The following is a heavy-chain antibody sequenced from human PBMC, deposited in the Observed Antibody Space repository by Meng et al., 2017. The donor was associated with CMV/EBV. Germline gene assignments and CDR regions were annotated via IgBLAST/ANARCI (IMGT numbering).Heavy chain of an antibody. Sequence: GESLKISCAASGFTFSSYAMHWVRQAPGKGLEWVAVISYDGSNKYYADSVKGRFTISRDNSKNTLYLQMNSLRAEDTAVYYCTTPTLDCSSTSCSFDYWGQGTLVTVSS. V-gene: IGHV3-30-3*01. D-gene: IGHD2-2*01. CDR3: TTPTLDCSSTSCSFDY. CDR1: GFTFSSYA. J-gene: IGHJ4*02. CDR2: ISYDGSNK.